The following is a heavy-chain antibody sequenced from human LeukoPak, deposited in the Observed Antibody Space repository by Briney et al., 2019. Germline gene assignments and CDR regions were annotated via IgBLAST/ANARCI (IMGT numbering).Heavy chain of an antibody. CDR2: ISYDGSNK. D-gene: IGHD2-2*01. CDR1: GSTFSSYG. CDR3: AKASTFDY. V-gene: IGHV3-30*18. Sequence: GGSLRLSCAASGSTFSSYGMHWVRQAPGKGLEWVAVISYDGSNKYYADSVKGRFTISRDNSKNTLYLQMNSLRAEDTAVYYCAKASTFDYWGQGTLVTVSS. J-gene: IGHJ4*02.